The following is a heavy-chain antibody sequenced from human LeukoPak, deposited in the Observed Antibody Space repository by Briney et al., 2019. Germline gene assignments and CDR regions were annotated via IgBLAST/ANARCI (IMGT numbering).Heavy chain of an antibody. V-gene: IGHV3-11*01. J-gene: IGHJ3*02. CDR2: TRNSDNNM. D-gene: IGHD6-19*01. CDR1: GFTFSDYN. CDR3: ARRIAGDGSNAFDI. Sequence: GGSLRLSCAASGFTFSDYNMGWMRQAPGKGLEWVSYTRNSDNNMFYADSVKGRFTISRDNANYSVYLQMNSLRAEDTAVYYCARRIAGDGSNAFDIWGQGTMVTVSS.